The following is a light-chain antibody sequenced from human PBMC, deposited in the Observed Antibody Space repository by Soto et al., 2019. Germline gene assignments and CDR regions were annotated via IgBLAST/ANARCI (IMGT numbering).Light chain of an antibody. CDR3: CSYATGGADV. V-gene: IGLV2-14*03. CDR2: HVH. Sequence: QSALTQPASASGSPGQSITISCTGTGSDVGGYDAVSWYQQHPGNAPNLIIFHVHNPSSGTSNRFSGSRSGFTAAMTISGLEAEAEYDYYCCSYATGGADVFGTGTQLTVL. CDR1: GSDVGGYDA. J-gene: IGLJ1*01.